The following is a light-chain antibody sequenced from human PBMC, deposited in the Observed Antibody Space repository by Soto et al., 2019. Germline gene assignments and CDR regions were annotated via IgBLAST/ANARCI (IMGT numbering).Light chain of an antibody. CDR2: GAS. V-gene: IGKV3-15*01. Sequence: EIVMTQSPANLSVSPGERATLSCRASQSVTGNLAWYQQRPGQAPRLLIYGASTRATGIPARYGGSGAGTEFTLTISSLQSEDFAIYYCQQYNNWPLTFGGGAKVEIK. J-gene: IGKJ4*01. CDR3: QQYNNWPLT. CDR1: QSVTGN.